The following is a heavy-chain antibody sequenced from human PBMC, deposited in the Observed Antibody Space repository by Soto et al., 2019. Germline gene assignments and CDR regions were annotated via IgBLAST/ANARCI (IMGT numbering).Heavy chain of an antibody. CDR1: GGSISSSNW. CDR3: ARAGRDMAMEDYYFDY. CDR2: IYHSGST. J-gene: IGHJ4*02. Sequence: SETLSLTCAVSGGSISSSNWWSWVRQPPGKGLEWIGEIYHSGSTNYNPSLKSRVTISVDKSKNQFSLKLSSVTAADTAVYYCARAGRDMAMEDYYFDYWGQGTLVTVSS. D-gene: IGHD5-18*01. V-gene: IGHV4-4*02.